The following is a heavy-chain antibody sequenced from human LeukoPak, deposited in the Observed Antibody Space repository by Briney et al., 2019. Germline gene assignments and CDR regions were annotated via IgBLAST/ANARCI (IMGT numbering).Heavy chain of an antibody. D-gene: IGHD6-19*01. CDR3: AKGPWLAYPYYFDY. CDR2: LRYDGSNK. CDR1: GFTFSDYY. Sequence: GGSLRLSCAASGFTFSDYYMSWIRQAPGKGLEWVAFLRYDGSNKYYADSVKGRFTISRDNSKNTMYLQMNSLRAEDTAVYYCAKGPWLAYPYYFDYWGQGTLVTVSS. J-gene: IGHJ4*02. V-gene: IGHV3-30*02.